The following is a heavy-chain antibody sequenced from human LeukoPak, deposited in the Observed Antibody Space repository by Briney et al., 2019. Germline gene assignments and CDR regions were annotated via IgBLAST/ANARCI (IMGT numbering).Heavy chain of an antibody. J-gene: IGHJ4*02. CDR2: IWSDGSNE. CDR1: GFTFTTYG. V-gene: IGHV3-33*01. Sequence: GSLRLSCVASGFTFTTYGMHWVRQAPGKGLEWVAVIWSDGSNEYYADSVKGRFIVSRDNSKNTLFPQMNSLRAEDTAMYYCARDWGRGNSGYKDFWGQGTLVTVSS. CDR3: ARDWGRGNSGYKDF. D-gene: IGHD3-22*01.